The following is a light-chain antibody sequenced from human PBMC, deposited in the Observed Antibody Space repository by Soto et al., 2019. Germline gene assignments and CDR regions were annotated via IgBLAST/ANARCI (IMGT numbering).Light chain of an antibody. CDR3: QTWGTGILV. V-gene: IGLV4-69*01. CDR1: RGHSSYA. Sequence: QLVLTQSPSASASLGASVKLTCALSRGHSSYAIAWHQQQPEKGPRALMKLNSDDSHTRGDGIPDRFSGSSSGAERYLTISSLQSEDEADYYCQTWGTGILVFGGGTKLTVL. J-gene: IGLJ3*02. CDR2: LNSDDSH.